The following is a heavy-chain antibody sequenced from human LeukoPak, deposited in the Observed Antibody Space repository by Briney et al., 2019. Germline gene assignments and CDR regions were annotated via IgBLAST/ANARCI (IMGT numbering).Heavy chain of an antibody. D-gene: IGHD3-10*01. CDR3: ARVIPTTPFGGFDF. CDR1: GFTFSSYA. CDR2: ISDSGGST. Sequence: PGGSLRLSCAASGFTFSSYAMSWVRQAPGKGLEWVAAISDSGGSTYNADSVKGRFTISRDNAKNSLYLQMNSLRAEDTAVYYCARVIPTTPFGGFDFWGQGALVTVSS. V-gene: IGHV3-23*01. J-gene: IGHJ4*02.